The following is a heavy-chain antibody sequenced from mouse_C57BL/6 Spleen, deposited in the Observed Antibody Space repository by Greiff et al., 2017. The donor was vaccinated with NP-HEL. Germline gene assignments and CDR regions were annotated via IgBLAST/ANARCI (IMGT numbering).Heavy chain of an antibody. CDR1: GYSFTGYY. J-gene: IGHJ2*01. CDR2: INPSTGGT. D-gene: IGHD3-1*01. CDR3: ARWHGFDY. V-gene: IGHV1-42*01. Sequence: VHVKQSGPELVKPGASVKISCKASGYSFTGYYMNWVKQSPEKSLEWIGEINPSTGGTTYNQKFKAKATLTVDKSSSTAYMQLKSLTSEDSAVYYCARWHGFDYWGQGTTLTVSS.